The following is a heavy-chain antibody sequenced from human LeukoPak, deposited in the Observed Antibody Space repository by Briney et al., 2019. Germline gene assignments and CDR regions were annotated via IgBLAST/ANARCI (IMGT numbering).Heavy chain of an antibody. CDR1: RFNYG. J-gene: IGHJ6*03. CDR2: MSYDGTEE. V-gene: IGHV3-30*03. D-gene: IGHD5-18*01. Sequence: SGGSLRLSCAASRFNYGMHWVRQAPGKGLEWVGVMSYDGTEEHYADSVKGRFTISRDNSKNTLYLQMNSLGAEDTAVYYCAGGSGYSYGSAYMDVWGKGTTVTISS. CDR3: AGGSGYSYGSAYMDV.